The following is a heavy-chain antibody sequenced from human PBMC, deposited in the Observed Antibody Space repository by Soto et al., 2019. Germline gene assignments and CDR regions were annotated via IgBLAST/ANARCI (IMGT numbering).Heavy chain of an antibody. J-gene: IGHJ4*02. CDR1: GYTFTSYY. CDR2: INPSGGST. V-gene: IGHV1-46*03. D-gene: IGHD2-2*01. Sequence: ASVKVSCKASGYTFTSYYMHWVRQAPGQGLEWMGIINPSGGSTSYAQKFQGRVTMTRDTSTSTVYMELSSLRSEDMAVYYCAREAPGYCSSTSCYGLDYWGQGTLVT. CDR3: AREAPGYCSSTSCYGLDY.